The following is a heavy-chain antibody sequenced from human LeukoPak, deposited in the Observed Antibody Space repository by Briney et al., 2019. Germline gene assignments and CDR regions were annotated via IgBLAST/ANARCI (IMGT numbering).Heavy chain of an antibody. CDR3: ARRSGFGEFQFDY. D-gene: IGHD3-10*01. V-gene: IGHV5-51*01. Sequence: GESLKISCKGSGYNFINYWIGWVRRMPGKGREWRGIIYPGDSDTRYSPSFRGQVTISADKSINTAYLQWSSLKASDTAMYYCARRSGFGEFQFDYWGQGTLVTVSS. CDR1: GYNFINYW. CDR2: IYPGDSDT. J-gene: IGHJ4*02.